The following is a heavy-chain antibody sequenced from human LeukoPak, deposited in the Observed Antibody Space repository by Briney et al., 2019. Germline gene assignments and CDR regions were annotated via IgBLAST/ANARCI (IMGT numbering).Heavy chain of an antibody. CDR1: GFTFSSYS. Sequence: GGSLRLSCAASGFTFSSYSMNWVRQAPGKGLEWVSYISSSSSTIYYADSVKGRFTISRDNAKNSLYLQMNSLGAEDTAVYYCAREESYYYYMDVWGKGTTVTVSS. CDR2: ISSSSSTI. J-gene: IGHJ6*03. CDR3: AREESYYYYMDV. D-gene: IGHD3-10*01. V-gene: IGHV3-48*04.